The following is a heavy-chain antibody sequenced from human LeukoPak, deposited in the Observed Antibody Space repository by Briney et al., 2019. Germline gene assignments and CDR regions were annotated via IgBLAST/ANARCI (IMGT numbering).Heavy chain of an antibody. Sequence: GGSLRLSCAASAFTFSGSAMHWVRQASGKGLEWVGRIRSKADSYATAYAASVKGRLTISRDDSKNTLYLQMNSLKVEDTAVYYCATNHAFDIWGQGTMVTVSS. CDR2: IRSKADSYAT. V-gene: IGHV3-73*01. J-gene: IGHJ3*02. CDR1: AFTFSGSA. CDR3: ATNHAFDI.